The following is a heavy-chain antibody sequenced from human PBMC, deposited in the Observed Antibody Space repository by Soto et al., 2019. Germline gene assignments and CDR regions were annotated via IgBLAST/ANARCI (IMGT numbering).Heavy chain of an antibody. CDR2: SSAFNGHT. J-gene: IGHJ4*02. CDR3: ARVAASDPFDY. CDR1: GYTFINYA. V-gene: IGHV1-18*01. D-gene: IGHD6-13*01. Sequence: QVQLVQSGAEVKTPGASVKVSCKASGYTFINYAISWVRQAPGQGLEWMGWSSAFNGHTNYAQKFQGRVTMTTDTSTSTAYMELRSLTSDDTAVYYCARVAASDPFDYWGQGTLVTVSS.